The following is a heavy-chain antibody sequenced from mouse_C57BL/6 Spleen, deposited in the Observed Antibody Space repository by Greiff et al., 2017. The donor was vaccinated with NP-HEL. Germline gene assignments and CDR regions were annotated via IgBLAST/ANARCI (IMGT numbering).Heavy chain of an antibody. CDR1: GYSFTSYY. CDR3: ARETGTGAWFAY. D-gene: IGHD4-1*01. J-gene: IGHJ3*01. Sequence: VQLQQSGPELVKPGASVKISCKASGYSFTSYYIHWVKQRPGQGLEWIGWIYPGSGNTKYNEKFKGKATLTADTSSSTAYMQLSSLTSEDSAVYYCARETGTGAWFAYWGQGTLVTVSA. V-gene: IGHV1-66*01. CDR2: IYPGSGNT.